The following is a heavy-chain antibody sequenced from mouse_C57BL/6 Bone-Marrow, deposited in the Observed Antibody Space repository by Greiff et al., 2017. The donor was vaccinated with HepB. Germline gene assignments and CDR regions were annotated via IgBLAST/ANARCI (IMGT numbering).Heavy chain of an antibody. CDR1: GFNIKDDY. D-gene: IGHD2-12*01. J-gene: IGHJ2*01. CDR2: IDPENGDT. V-gene: IGHV14-4*01. Sequence: EVQLQQSGAELVRPGASVKLSCTASGFNIKDDYMHWVKQRPEQGLEWIGWIDPENGDTEYASKFQGKATITADTSSNTAYLQLSSLTSEDTAVYYCTTLSYYSLFDYWGQGTTLTVSS. CDR3: TTLSYYSLFDY.